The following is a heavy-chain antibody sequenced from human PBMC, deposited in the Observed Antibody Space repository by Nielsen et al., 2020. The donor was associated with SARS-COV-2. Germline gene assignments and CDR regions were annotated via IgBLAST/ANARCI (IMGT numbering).Heavy chain of an antibody. Sequence: GESLKISCAASGFTFSSYAMSWVRQAPGKGLEWVAVIWYDGSNKYYADSVKGRFTISRGNSKNTLYLQMNSLRAEDTAVYYCARDGIPTMITFGGDSGDYYFDYWGQGTLVTVSS. D-gene: IGHD3-16*01. CDR2: IWYDGSNK. V-gene: IGHV3-33*08. J-gene: IGHJ4*02. CDR1: GFTFSSYA. CDR3: ARDGIPTMITFGGDSGDYYFDY.